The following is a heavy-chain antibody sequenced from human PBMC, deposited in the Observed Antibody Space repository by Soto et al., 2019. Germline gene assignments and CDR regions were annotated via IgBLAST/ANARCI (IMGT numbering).Heavy chain of an antibody. V-gene: IGHV3-30*18. Sequence: QVQLVESGGGVVQPGRSLRLSCAASGFTFSSYGMHWVRQAPGKGLEWVAVISYDGSNKYYADSVKGRFTISRDNSKNPLYLPMNSLRAEDTAVYYCAKEWVYDSSGWSFDYWGQGTLVTASS. CDR1: GFTFSSYG. J-gene: IGHJ4*02. CDR2: ISYDGSNK. D-gene: IGHD3-22*01. CDR3: AKEWVYDSSGWSFDY.